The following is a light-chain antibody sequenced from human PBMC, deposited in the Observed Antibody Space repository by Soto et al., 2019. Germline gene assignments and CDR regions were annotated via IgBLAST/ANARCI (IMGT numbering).Light chain of an antibody. CDR3: QQYGSSPTWT. CDR1: QTVGTY. Sequence: ELVLTQSPATLSLSPGERATLPCRASQTVGTYFAWYQQKPGQPPRLLIHDASNRATGIPARFSGSGSGTDFILTISRLEPEDFAVYYCQQYGSSPTWTFGQGTKVDIK. J-gene: IGKJ1*01. CDR2: DAS. V-gene: IGKV3-20*01.